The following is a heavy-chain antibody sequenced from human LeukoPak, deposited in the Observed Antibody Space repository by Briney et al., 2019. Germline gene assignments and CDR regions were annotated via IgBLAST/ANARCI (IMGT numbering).Heavy chain of an antibody. CDR2: TSGSGDGT. CDR1: GFTFSNYA. J-gene: IGHJ4*02. CDR3: AKEKQRNFDY. Sequence: GGSLRLSCAASGFTFSNYAMSWVRQAPGKGLEWVSGTSGSGDGTYYGDSVKGRFTISRDNSKNTLYPQMNSLRAEDTAVYYCAKEKQRNFDYWGQGTLVTVSS. V-gene: IGHV3-23*01.